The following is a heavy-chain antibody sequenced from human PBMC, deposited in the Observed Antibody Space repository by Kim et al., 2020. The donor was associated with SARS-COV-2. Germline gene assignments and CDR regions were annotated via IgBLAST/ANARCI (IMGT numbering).Heavy chain of an antibody. CDR2: INGGNGNT. CDR1: GYTFDNYA. D-gene: IGHD3-10*01. V-gene: IGHV1-3*01. Sequence: ASVKVSCKASGYTFDNYALYWVRQAPGQRFEWMGWINGGNGNTRYSQNFQGRVTITRDTSATTAYMELSSLTSKDTAVYYCAREGSGSYNWLDPWGQGTLVTVSS. CDR3: AREGSGSYNWLDP. J-gene: IGHJ5*02.